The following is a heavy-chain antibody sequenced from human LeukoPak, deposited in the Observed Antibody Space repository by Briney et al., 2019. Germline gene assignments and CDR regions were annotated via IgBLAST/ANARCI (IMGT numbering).Heavy chain of an antibody. D-gene: IGHD2-2*01. CDR1: GGSFSGYY. V-gene: IGHV4-34*01. CDR2: IYYSGST. J-gene: IGHJ6*03. CDR3: ARQEGCSSTSCFRYYYYYMDV. Sequence: SETLSLTCAVYGGSFSGYYWSWIRQPPGKGLEWIGSIYYSGSTYYNPSLKSRVTISVDTSKNQFSLKLSSVTAADTAVYYCARQEGCSSTSCFRYYYYYMDVWGKGTTVTVSS.